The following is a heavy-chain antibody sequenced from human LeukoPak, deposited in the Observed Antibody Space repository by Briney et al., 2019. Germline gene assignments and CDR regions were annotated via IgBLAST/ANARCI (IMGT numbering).Heavy chain of an antibody. CDR1: GFTFSSYA. Sequence: GGSLRLSCAASGFTFSSYAMSWVRQAPGKGLEWVSAISSSGDSTYYADSAKGRFTISRDNSKNTLFLQMNSLRAEDTAVYYCAKDGIVGISRVPAFDIWGQGTMVTVSS. CDR3: AKDGIVGISRVPAFDI. J-gene: IGHJ3*02. CDR2: ISSSGDST. V-gene: IGHV3-23*01. D-gene: IGHD1-26*01.